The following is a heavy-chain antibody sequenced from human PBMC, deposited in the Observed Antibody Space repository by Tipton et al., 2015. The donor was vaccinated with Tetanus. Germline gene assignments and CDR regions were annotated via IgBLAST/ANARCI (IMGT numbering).Heavy chain of an antibody. D-gene: IGHD4-17*01. CDR2: IYTSGST. Sequence: LRLSCTVSGGSISSYYWSWIRQPAGKGLEWIGRIYTSGSTNYNPSLKSRVTMSVDTSTNQFSLKLSSVTAADTAVYYCARDLGVTTISDAFDIWGQGTMVTVSS. J-gene: IGHJ3*02. CDR1: GGSISSYY. V-gene: IGHV4-4*07. CDR3: ARDLGVTTISDAFDI.